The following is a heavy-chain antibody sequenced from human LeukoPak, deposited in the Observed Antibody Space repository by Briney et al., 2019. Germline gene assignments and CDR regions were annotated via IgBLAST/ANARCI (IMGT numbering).Heavy chain of an antibody. J-gene: IGHJ6*02. V-gene: IGHV3-15*01. D-gene: IGHD3-3*01. CDR3: TTTYYDFWSGYSSRGRYYYGIDV. CDR1: GFTFSNAW. Sequence: GGSLRLSCAASGFTFSNAWMSWVRQAPGKGLEWVGRIKSKTDGGTTDYAAPVKGRFTISRDDSKNTLYLQMNSLKTEDTAVYYCTTTYYDFWSGYSSRGRYYYGIDVWGQGTTVTVSS. CDR2: IKSKTDGGTT.